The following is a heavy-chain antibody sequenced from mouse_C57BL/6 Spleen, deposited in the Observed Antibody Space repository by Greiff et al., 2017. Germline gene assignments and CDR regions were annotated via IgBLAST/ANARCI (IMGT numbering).Heavy chain of an antibody. J-gene: IGHJ1*03. Sequence: EVKVVESGGGLVQPKGSLKLSCAASGFSFNTYAMNWVRQAPGKGLEWVARIRSKSNNYATYYADSVKDRFTISRDDSESMLYLQMNNLKTEDTAMYYCVRITTGYFDVWGTGTTVTVSS. D-gene: IGHD1-1*01. V-gene: IGHV10-1*01. CDR3: VRITTGYFDV. CDR1: GFSFNTYA. CDR2: IRSKSNNYAT.